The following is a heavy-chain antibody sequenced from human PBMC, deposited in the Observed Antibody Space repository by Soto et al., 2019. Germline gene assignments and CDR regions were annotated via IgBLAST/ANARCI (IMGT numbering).Heavy chain of an antibody. V-gene: IGHV1-18*01. CDR1: GYTFTSYG. CDR2: ISAYNGNT. D-gene: IGHD6-13*01. Sequence: ASVKVSCKASGYTFTSYGISWVRQAPGQGLEWMGWISAYNGNTNYAQKLQGRVTMTTDTSTNTAYMELRSLRSDDTAVYYCARDSEEGAAAGTGDDAFDIWGQGTMVTVSS. J-gene: IGHJ3*02. CDR3: ARDSEEGAAAGTGDDAFDI.